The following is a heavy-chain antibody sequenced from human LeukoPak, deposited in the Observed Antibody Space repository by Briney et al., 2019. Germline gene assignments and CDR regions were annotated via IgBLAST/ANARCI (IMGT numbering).Heavy chain of an antibody. J-gene: IGHJ6*03. CDR2: MYHNGNT. Sequence: PSETLSLTCAVSGYSISCTYYWGWIRQPPGKGLEWIGSMYHNGNTYYSPSLRSRVAMSVDTSKNQFSLNLSSVTAADTAVYYCARAPANYYMDVWGKGTTVTVSS. CDR3: ARAPANYYMDV. D-gene: IGHD2-8*01. CDR1: GYSISCTYY. V-gene: IGHV4-38-2*01.